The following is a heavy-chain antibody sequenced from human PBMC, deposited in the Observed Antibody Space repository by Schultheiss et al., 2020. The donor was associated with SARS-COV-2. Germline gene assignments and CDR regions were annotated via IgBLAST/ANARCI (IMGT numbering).Heavy chain of an antibody. V-gene: IGHV3-NL1*01. D-gene: IGHD3-10*01. J-gene: IGHJ6*02. CDR2: ITGSGSGT. CDR1: GVTFSSYG. CDR3: ARSGLWFGELSHYYYYGMDV. Sequence: GESLKISCAVSGVTFSSYGMHWVRQSPGKGLEWVSTITGSGSGTYYADSVKGRFTISRDNSKNTLYLQMNSLRAEDTAVYYCARSGLWFGELSHYYYYGMDVWGQGTTVTVSS.